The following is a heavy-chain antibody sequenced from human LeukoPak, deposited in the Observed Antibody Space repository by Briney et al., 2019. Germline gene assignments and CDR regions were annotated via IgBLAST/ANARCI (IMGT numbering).Heavy chain of an antibody. CDR3: ASFTAMGSIMDY. D-gene: IGHD5-18*01. V-gene: IGHV3-30-3*01. J-gene: IGHJ4*02. Sequence: GRSLRLSCAASGFTFSSYAMHWVRQAPGKGLEWVAVISYDGSNKYYADSVKGRFPISRDNSKNTLYLQMNSLRAEDTAVYYCASFTAMGSIMDYWGQGTLVTVSS. CDR2: ISYDGSNK. CDR1: GFTFSSYA.